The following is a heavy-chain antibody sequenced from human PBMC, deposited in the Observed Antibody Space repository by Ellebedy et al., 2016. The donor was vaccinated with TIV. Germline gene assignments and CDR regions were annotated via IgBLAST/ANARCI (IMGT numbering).Heavy chain of an antibody. V-gene: IGHV1-46*01. J-gene: IGHJ4*02. D-gene: IGHD3-10*01. CDR1: GYTFTSYY. Sequence: ASVKVSXXASGYTFTSYYMYWVRQAPGQGLEWMGIINPSGGSTSYAQKFQGRVTMTTDTSTSTAYMELRSLRSDDTAVYYCARGVREGGLGRGGYFDYWGQGTLVTVSS. CDR3: ARGVREGGLGRGGYFDY. CDR2: INPSGGST.